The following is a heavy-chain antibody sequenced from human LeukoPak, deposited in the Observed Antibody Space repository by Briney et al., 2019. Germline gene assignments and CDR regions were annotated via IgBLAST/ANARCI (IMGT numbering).Heavy chain of an antibody. CDR1: GLTFSSYA. D-gene: IGHD2-15*01. CDR3: ARDVWQLGMDV. CDR2: IIGSGGST. V-gene: IGHV3-23*01. J-gene: IGHJ6*02. Sequence: GGSLRLSCAASGLTFSSYAMSWVRQAPGKGLEWVSAIIGSGGSTYYADSVKGRFTISRDNSKNTLYLQMNSLRAEDTAVYYCARDVWQLGMDVWGQGTTVTVSS.